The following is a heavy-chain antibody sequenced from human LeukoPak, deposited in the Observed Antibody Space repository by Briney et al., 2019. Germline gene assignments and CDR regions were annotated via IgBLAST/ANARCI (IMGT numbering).Heavy chain of an antibody. CDR2: ISDSGGRT. CDR1: GITLSNYG. Sequence: GGSLRLSCAVSGITLSNYGMSWVRQAPGKGLEWVAGISDSGGRTNYADSVKGRFTISRDYPKNTLYLQMNSLRTEDTAVYFCAKRGVVIRVILVGFHKEAYYFDSWGQGALVTVSS. J-gene: IGHJ4*02. V-gene: IGHV3-23*01. D-gene: IGHD3-22*01. CDR3: AKRGVVIRVILVGFHKEAYYFDS.